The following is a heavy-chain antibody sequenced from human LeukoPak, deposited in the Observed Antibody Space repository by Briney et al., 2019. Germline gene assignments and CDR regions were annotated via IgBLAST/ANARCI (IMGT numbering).Heavy chain of an antibody. J-gene: IGHJ4*02. CDR2: ITCGSYFI. CDR3: TTSRGSRYGYRALELPPTPVG. Sequence: GGSLRLFYGACGFIFSTYTMNWVRQAPGRGLEWVSSITCGSYFIYYADSLRRRFTISRDNAKTSLYLQMNSLRDEDTAVYYCTTSRGSRYGYRALELPPTPVGWGQGTLVTVSS. CDR1: GFIFSTYT. D-gene: IGHD5-18*01. V-gene: IGHV3-21*01.